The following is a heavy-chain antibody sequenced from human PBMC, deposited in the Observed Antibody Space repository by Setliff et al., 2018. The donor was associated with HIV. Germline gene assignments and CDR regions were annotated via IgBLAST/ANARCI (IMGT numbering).Heavy chain of an antibody. V-gene: IGHV4-38-2*02. CDR2: IFHSGIT. Sequence: TSETLSLTCAVSTYSISSGYYWGWIRQPPGKGLEWIANIFHSGITSYNPSLRSRVTISVDTSRNQFSLKLTSVTAADTAVYYCAKDGPYYCNGGSCYDVWGQGILVTVSS. CDR1: TYSISSGYY. CDR3: AKDGPYYCNGGSCYDV. J-gene: IGHJ4*02. D-gene: IGHD2-15*01.